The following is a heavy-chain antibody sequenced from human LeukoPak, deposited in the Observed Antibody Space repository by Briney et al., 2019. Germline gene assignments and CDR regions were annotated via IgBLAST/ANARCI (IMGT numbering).Heavy chain of an antibody. CDR3: ARDSGYSGYDVFDY. CDR1: GYTFTGYY. D-gene: IGHD5-12*01. CDR2: INPNSGGT. V-gene: IGHV1-2*02. Sequence: ASVKVSCKASGYTFTGYYMHWVRQAPGQGLEWMGWINPNSGGTNYAQKFQGRVTMTRDTSISTAYMELSRLRSDDTAVYYCARDSGYSGYDVFDYWGQGTLVTVSS. J-gene: IGHJ4*02.